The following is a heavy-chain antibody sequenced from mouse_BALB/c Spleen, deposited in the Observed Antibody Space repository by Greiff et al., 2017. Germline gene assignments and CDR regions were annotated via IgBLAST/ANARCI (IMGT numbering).Heavy chain of an antibody. CDR3: AVYYGNYGAMDY. D-gene: IGHD2-1*01. V-gene: IGHV3-2*02. CDR2: ISYSGST. Sequence: EVQLQQSGPGLVKPSQSLSLTCTVTGYSITSDYAWNWIRQFPGNKLEWMGYISYSGSTSYNPSLKSRISITRDTSKNQFFLQLNSVTTEDTATYYCAVYYGNYGAMDYWGQGTSVTVSS. CDR1: GYSITSDYA. J-gene: IGHJ4*01.